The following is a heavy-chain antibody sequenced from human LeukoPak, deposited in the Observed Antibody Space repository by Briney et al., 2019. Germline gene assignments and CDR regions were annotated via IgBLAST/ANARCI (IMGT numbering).Heavy chain of an antibody. V-gene: IGHV3-30*18. CDR2: ISYDGSNK. J-gene: IGHJ4*02. D-gene: IGHD2-15*01. CDR3: AKECSGGSCAFDY. Sequence: GGSLRLSCAASGFTFSSYGMHWVRQAPGKGLEWVAVISYDGSNKYYADSVKGRFAISRDNSKNTLYLQMNSLRAEDTAVYYCAKECSGGSCAFDYWGQGTLVTVSS. CDR1: GFTFSSYG.